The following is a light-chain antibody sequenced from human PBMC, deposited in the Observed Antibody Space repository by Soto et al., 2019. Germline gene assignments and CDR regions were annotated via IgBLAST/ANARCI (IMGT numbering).Light chain of an antibody. CDR1: QSISSY. V-gene: IGKV1-39*01. J-gene: IGKJ2*01. Sequence: DIQMTQSPSSLSASIGDRVTITCRASQSISSYLNWYQQKPGKAPKLLIYAASSLQSGVPSRFSGSGSGTDFTLTISSLHPEDFAIYYCQQSYSIPYTFGQGTKLEIK. CDR3: QQSYSIPYT. CDR2: AAS.